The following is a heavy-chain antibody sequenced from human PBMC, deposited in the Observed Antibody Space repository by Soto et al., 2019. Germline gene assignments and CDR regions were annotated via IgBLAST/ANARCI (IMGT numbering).Heavy chain of an antibody. CDR3: ARHGRPGYYGDFLLVFYYYYMDV. CDR1: GGSISSSSYY. Sequence: PSETLSLTCTVSGGSISSSSYYWGWIRQPPGKGLEWIGSIYYSGSTYYNPSLKSRVTISVDTSKNQFSLKLSSVTAADTAVYYCARHGRPGYYGDFLLVFYYYYMDVRGKGTTVTVSS. J-gene: IGHJ6*03. D-gene: IGHD4-17*01. V-gene: IGHV4-39*01. CDR2: IYYSGST.